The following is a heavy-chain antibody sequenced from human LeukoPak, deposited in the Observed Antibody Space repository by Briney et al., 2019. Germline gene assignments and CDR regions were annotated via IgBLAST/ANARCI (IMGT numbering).Heavy chain of an antibody. D-gene: IGHD6-19*01. CDR1: GYTFTGYY. CDR2: INPNSGGT. Sequence: ASVKVSCKASGYTFTGYYMHWVRQAPGQGLEWMGWINPNSGGTNYAQKLQGRVTMTTDTSTSTAYMELRSLRSDDTAVYYCARDSRAVADFFDYWGQGTLVTVSS. CDR3: ARDSRAVADFFDY. J-gene: IGHJ4*02. V-gene: IGHV1-2*02.